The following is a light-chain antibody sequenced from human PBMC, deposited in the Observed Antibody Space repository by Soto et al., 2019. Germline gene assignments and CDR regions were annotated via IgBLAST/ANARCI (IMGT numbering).Light chain of an antibody. V-gene: IGKV1-5*01. CDR1: KSIDRW. Sequence: DIQMTQSPSTLSASVGDRVTISCRASKSIDRWLAWYQPRPGKDPKILIYHASSLETGVPSSFSGSASGTEFTLTISSLHPDDFATYYCQHYNSYGTFGQGTKVDI. CDR3: QHYNSYGT. CDR2: HAS. J-gene: IGKJ1*01.